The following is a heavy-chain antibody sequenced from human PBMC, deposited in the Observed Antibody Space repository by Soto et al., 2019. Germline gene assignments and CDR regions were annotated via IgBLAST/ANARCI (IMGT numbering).Heavy chain of an antibody. D-gene: IGHD3-10*01. V-gene: IGHV4-34*01. CDR1: GGSFSGYY. J-gene: IGHJ4*02. CDR2: INHSGST. Sequence: SETLSLTCAVYGGSFSGYYWSWIRQPPGKGLEWIGEINHSGSTNYNPSLKSRVTISVDTSKNQFSLKLSSVTAADTAVYYCARENNVLPGGYFDYWGQGTLVTVSS. CDR3: ARENNVLPGGYFDY.